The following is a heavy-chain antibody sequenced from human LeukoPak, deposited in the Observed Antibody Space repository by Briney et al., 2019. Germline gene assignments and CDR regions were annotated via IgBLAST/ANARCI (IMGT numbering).Heavy chain of an antibody. V-gene: IGHV3-21*01. CDR3: ARVEEASAFDI. D-gene: IGHD5-24*01. CDR2: ISSSSRYR. Sequence: GGSLRLSCAASGFSFSSYSMNWVRQAPGKGLEWVSSISSSSRYRYYAASVKGRFTISRDNAKNSLYLQMNSLRAEDTAVYYCARVEEASAFDIWGQGTTVTVSS. CDR1: GFSFSSYS. J-gene: IGHJ3*02.